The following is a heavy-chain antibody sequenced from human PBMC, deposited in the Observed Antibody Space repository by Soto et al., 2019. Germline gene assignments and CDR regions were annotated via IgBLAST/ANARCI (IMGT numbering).Heavy chain of an antibody. Sequence: EVQLVESGGGLVKPGGSLRLSCAASGFTFSSYSMNWVRQAPGKGLEWVSSISSSSSYIYYADSVKGRFTISRDNAKNSLYLQMNRLRAEDTAVYYCARVYNDFWIGSIDYWGQGTLVTVSS. CDR2: ISSSSSYI. J-gene: IGHJ4*02. V-gene: IGHV3-21*01. D-gene: IGHD3-3*01. CDR1: GFTFSSYS. CDR3: ARVYNDFWIGSIDY.